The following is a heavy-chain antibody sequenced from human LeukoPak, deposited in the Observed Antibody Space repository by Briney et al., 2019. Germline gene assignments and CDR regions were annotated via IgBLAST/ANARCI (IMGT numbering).Heavy chain of an antibody. D-gene: IGHD6-13*01. Sequence: GASVKVSCKVSGYTLTELSMHWVRQAPGKGLEWMGGFDPEDGETIYAQKFQGRVTMTEDTSTDTAYMELSSLRSEDTAVYYCAAVSSWYYWFDPWGQGTLVTVSS. CDR3: AAVSSWYYWFDP. J-gene: IGHJ5*02. V-gene: IGHV1-24*01. CDR1: GYTLTELS. CDR2: FDPEDGET.